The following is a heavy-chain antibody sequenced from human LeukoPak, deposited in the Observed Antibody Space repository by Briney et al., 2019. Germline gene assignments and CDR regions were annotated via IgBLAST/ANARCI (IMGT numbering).Heavy chain of an antibody. CDR2: IIPIFGTA. CDR3: ARDSGGSPDWFDP. D-gene: IGHD2-15*01. Sequence: SVKVSCKASGGTFSSYTISWVRQAPGQGLEWMGGIIPIFGTANYAQKFQGRVTITTDESTSTAYMELSSLRSEDTAVYYCARDSGGSPDWFDPWGEGTLVTVSS. CDR1: GGTFSSYT. V-gene: IGHV1-69*05. J-gene: IGHJ5*02.